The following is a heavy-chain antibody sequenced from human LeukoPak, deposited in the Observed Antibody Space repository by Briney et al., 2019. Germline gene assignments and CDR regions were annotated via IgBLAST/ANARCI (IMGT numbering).Heavy chain of an antibody. J-gene: IGHJ5*02. D-gene: IGHD3-10*01. CDR2: ISGSGGST. Sequence: GGSLRLSCAASGFTFSSYAMSWVRQAPGKGLEWVSAISGSGGSTYYADSVKGRFTISRDNSKNTLYLQMNSLRAEDTAVYYCAKGMVRGVITLGDWFDPWGQGTLVTVSS. V-gene: IGHV3-23*01. CDR3: AKGMVRGVITLGDWFDP. CDR1: GFTFSSYA.